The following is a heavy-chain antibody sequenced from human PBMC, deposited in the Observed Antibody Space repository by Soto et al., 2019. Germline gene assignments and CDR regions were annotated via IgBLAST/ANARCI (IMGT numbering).Heavy chain of an antibody. CDR2: ISYDGNNK. Sequence: GGSLRLSCAASGFSFSNNGMHWVRQAPGKGLEWVAIISYDGNNKYYADSVKGRFTISRDNSKNTLYLQMNSLRVEDTAVYYCAKDRVESGLGEIDYWGQGTLVTVSS. V-gene: IGHV3-30*18. CDR3: AKDRVESGLGEIDY. D-gene: IGHD3-16*01. CDR1: GFSFSNNG. J-gene: IGHJ4*02.